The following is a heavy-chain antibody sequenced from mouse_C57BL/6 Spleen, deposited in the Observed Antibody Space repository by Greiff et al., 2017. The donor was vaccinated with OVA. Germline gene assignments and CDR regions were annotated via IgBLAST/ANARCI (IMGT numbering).Heavy chain of an antibody. CDR3: AREGAYYGNYYAMDY. V-gene: IGHV1-80*01. CDR1: GYAFSSYW. CDR2: IYPGDGDT. J-gene: IGHJ4*01. Sequence: VKLMESGAELVKPGASVKISCKASGYAFSSYWMNWVKQRPGKGLEWIGQIYPGDGDTNYNGKFKGKATLTADKSSSTAYMQLSSLTSEDSAVYFGAREGAYYGNYYAMDYWGQGTSVTVSS. D-gene: IGHD2-10*01.